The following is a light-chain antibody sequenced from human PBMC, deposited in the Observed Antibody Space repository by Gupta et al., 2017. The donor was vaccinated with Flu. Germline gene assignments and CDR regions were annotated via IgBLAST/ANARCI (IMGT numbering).Light chain of an antibody. CDR2: EDN. CDR1: QSNIGNDF. CDR3: GTWDSTLTVVL. Sequence: QSVLTQPPSLSAAPGQNVATSCSGSQSNIGNDFVSWYQQIPGTAPKVVIYEDNKRPSGMPARFSGSKSGTSATLDIAGLQTGDEGHYYCGTWDSTLTVVLVGGGTRLSVL. J-gene: IGLJ2*01. V-gene: IGLV1-51*01.